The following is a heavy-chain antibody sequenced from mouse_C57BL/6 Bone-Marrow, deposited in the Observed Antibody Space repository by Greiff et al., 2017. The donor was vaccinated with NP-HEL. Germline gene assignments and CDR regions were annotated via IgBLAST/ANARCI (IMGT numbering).Heavy chain of an antibody. D-gene: IGHD1-1*01. Sequence: QVQLQQSGAELARPGASVKLSCKASGYTFTSYGISWVKQRTGQGLEWIGEIYPRSGNTYYNEKFKGKATLTADKSSSTAYMELRSLTSEDSAVYFCARSRVYYYGRGWYFDVWGTGTTVTVSS. V-gene: IGHV1-81*01. CDR3: ARSRVYYYGRGWYFDV. CDR2: IYPRSGNT. CDR1: GYTFTSYG. J-gene: IGHJ1*03.